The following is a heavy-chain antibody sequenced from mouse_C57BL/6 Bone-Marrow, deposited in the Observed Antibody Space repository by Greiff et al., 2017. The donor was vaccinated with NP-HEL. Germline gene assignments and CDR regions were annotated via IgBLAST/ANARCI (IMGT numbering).Heavy chain of an antibody. Sequence: QVQLQQPGADLVKPGASVKLSCKASGYTFPSYWMHWVKQRPGRGLEWIGRIDPNSGGTKFNEKFKTKATLTVDKPSSTAYMQLSSLTSEDSAVYYCARYYYGSRGWYFDVWGTGTTVTGSS. J-gene: IGHJ1*03. CDR2: IDPNSGGT. V-gene: IGHV1-72*01. D-gene: IGHD1-1*01. CDR1: GYTFPSYW. CDR3: ARYYYGSRGWYFDV.